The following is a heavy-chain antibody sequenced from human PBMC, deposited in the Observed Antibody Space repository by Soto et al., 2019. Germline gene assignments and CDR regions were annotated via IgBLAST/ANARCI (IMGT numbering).Heavy chain of an antibody. CDR3: ARGNDWKSSTLDI. V-gene: IGHV4-59*11. CDR1: GGSLTDHY. J-gene: IGHJ3*02. Sequence: QVQLQESGPGLVKPSETLSLTCTVAGGSLTDHYWNWFRQSPGRGLQWNGYVYYSGATTYNPSLTSRVTMTVDTSNNHFSLKLRSVTAADTAVYFFARGNDWKSSTLDIWGQGTMVSVSS. CDR2: VYYSGAT. D-gene: IGHD2-21*01.